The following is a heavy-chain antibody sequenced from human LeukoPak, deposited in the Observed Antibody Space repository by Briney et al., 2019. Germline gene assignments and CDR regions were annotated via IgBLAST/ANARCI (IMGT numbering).Heavy chain of an antibody. Sequence: ASVKVSCKASGYTFTSYGISWVRQAPGQGLEWMGWISAYNGNTNYAQKLQGRVTMTTDTSTSTAYMELRSLRSDDTAVYYCARDSVVVVPAAGDAFDIWGQGTMVTVSS. CDR3: ARDSVVVVPAAGDAFDI. D-gene: IGHD2-2*01. V-gene: IGHV1-18*01. J-gene: IGHJ3*02. CDR1: GYTFTSYG. CDR2: ISAYNGNT.